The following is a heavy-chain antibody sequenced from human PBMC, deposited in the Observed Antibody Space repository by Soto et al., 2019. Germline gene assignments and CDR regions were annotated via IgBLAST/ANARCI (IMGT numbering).Heavy chain of an antibody. V-gene: IGHV1-8*01. CDR3: ARGLAGDYYGSGSYYMAYYYYMDV. CDR2: MNPNSGNT. Sequence: ASVKVSCKACGDTFTRYDINWVRQATGQGLEWMGWMNPNSGNTGYAQKFQGRVTMTRNTSISTAYMELSSLRSEDTAVYYCARGLAGDYYGSGSYYMAYYYYMDVWGKGTTVTVSS. CDR1: GDTFTRYD. D-gene: IGHD3-10*01. J-gene: IGHJ6*03.